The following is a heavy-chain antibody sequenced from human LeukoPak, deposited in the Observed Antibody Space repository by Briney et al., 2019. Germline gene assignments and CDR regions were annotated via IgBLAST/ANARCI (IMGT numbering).Heavy chain of an antibody. Sequence: PGGSLRLSCAASGFTFSSYGMHWVRQAPGKGLEWVAVIWYDGSNKYYADSVKGRFTISRVNSKNTLYLQMNSLRAEDTAVYYCAKDLTVAGGTLDYWGQGTLVTVSS. J-gene: IGHJ4*02. V-gene: IGHV3-33*06. CDR1: GFTFSSYG. D-gene: IGHD6-19*01. CDR3: AKDLTVAGGTLDY. CDR2: IWYDGSNK.